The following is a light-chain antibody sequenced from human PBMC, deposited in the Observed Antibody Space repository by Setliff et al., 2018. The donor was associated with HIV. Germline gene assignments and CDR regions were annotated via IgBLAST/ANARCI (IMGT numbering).Light chain of an antibody. V-gene: IGLV2-11*01. CDR1: SSDVGAYNF. CDR3: SSYTTSSTLYV. J-gene: IGLJ1*01. CDR2: DVN. Sequence: QSVLAQPRSVSGSPRQSVTISCTGTSSDVGAYNFVSWYQQHPGKAPKLMIYDVNKRPSGVPDRFSGSKSGNTASLTISGLQVEDEADYYCSSYTTSSTLYVFGPGTKVTVL.